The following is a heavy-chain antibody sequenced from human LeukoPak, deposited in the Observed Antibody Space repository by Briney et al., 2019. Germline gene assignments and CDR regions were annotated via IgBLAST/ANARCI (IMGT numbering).Heavy chain of an antibody. V-gene: IGHV4-4*09. CDR1: GGSITNYF. D-gene: IGHD6-19*01. CDR3: ANSRQWLAFDS. Sequence: SETLSLTCNVSGGSITNYFWSWMRQAPGEALQWIGNTYHSGTNYNPSIKGRVTISVDTAKNQFSLRLTAVTAADTAVYYCANSRQWLAFDSWGQGILVTVSS. J-gene: IGHJ4*02. CDR2: TYHSGT.